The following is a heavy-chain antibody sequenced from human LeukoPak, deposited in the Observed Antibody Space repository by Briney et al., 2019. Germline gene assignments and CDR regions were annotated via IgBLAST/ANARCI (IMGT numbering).Heavy chain of an antibody. J-gene: IGHJ3*02. V-gene: IGHV4-59*01. CDR3: ARETSLMGATVGSAFYI. D-gene: IGHD1-26*01. Sequence: PSETLSLTCTVSGGSISSYYWSWIRQPPGKGLEWIGYIYYSGSTNYNPSLKSRVTISVDTSKNQFSLKLSSVTAADTAVYYCARETSLMGATVGSAFYIWGQGTMVTVSS. CDR1: GGSISSYY. CDR2: IYYSGST.